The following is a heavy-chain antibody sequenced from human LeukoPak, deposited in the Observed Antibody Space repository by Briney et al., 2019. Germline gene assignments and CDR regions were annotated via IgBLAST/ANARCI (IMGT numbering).Heavy chain of an antibody. CDR3: ARDQPVAGTRTYYYYGMDV. CDR1: GFTVSSNY. D-gene: IGHD6-19*01. V-gene: IGHV3-53*01. Sequence: PGGSLRLSCAASGFTVSSNYMSWVRQAPGKGLERVSVIYSGGSTYYADSVKGRFTISRDNSKNTLYLQMNSLRAEDTAVYYCARDQPVAGTRTYYYYGMDVWGQGTTVTVSS. J-gene: IGHJ6*02. CDR2: IYSGGST.